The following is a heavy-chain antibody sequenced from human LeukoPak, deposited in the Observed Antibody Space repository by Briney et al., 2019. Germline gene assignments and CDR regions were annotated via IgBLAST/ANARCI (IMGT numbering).Heavy chain of an antibody. CDR2: ISPYNGNT. J-gene: IGHJ4*02. Sequence: ASVKVSCKASRYTFTRYGIRWVQPAPRKGVEWMGWISPYNGNTNYAQKLQGRVTMTTDTSTSTAYMELRSLRSDDTAVYYCARSLVPIAAAGPNFDYWGQGTLVTVSS. D-gene: IGHD6-13*01. CDR1: RYTFTRYG. V-gene: IGHV1-18*01. CDR3: ARSLVPIAAAGPNFDY.